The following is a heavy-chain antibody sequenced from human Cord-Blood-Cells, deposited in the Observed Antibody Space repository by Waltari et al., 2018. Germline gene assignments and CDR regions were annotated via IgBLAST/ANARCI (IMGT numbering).Heavy chain of an antibody. J-gene: IGHJ4*02. CDR3: ARSPKGRGGAAAY. CDR1: GFTVGRNY. V-gene: IGHV3-53*01. CDR2: IYSGGST. Sequence: VQLVESGGGLIHPGGSLGPPFAASGFTVGRNYIRWFRRAQGKGLERVSVIYSGGSTYYADSVKGRFTISRDNSKNALYLQMNSLRAEDTAVYYCARSPKGRGGAAAYWGQGTLVTVSS. D-gene: IGHD6-13*01.